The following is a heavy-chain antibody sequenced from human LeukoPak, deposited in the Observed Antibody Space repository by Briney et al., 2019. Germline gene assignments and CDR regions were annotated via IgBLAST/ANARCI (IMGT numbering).Heavy chain of an antibody. CDR1: GCSFTSYA. D-gene: IGHD6-19*01. J-gene: IGHJ4*02. CDR2: INTNTGNP. Sequence: RASVKVSCTASGCSFTSYAMNWVRQAPGQGLEWMGWINTNTGNPTYAQGFTGRCVFSLDTSVSTAYLQISSLKAEDTAVYSCARVAEYSSGWYDPFDYWGQGTLVTVSS. V-gene: IGHV7-4-1*02. CDR3: ARVAEYSSGWYDPFDY.